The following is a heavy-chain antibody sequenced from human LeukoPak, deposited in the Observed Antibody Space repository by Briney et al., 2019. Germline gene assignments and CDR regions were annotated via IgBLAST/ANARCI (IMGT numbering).Heavy chain of an antibody. Sequence: QPGRSLRLSCAASGFTFSSYAMHWVRQAPGKGLEWVAVISYDGSNKYYADSVKGRFTISRDNSKNTLYLQMNSLRAEDTAVYYCARDRDCSGGTCYVPDYFQHWGQGTLVTVSS. CDR2: ISYDGSNK. CDR3: ARDRDCSGGTCYVPDYFQH. J-gene: IGHJ1*01. CDR1: GFTFSSYA. D-gene: IGHD2-15*01. V-gene: IGHV3-30*07.